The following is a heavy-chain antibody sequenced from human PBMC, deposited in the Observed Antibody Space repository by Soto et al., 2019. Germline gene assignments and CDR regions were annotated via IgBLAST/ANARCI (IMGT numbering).Heavy chain of an antibody. CDR3: ARQDYYGSGSYCVDV. J-gene: IGHJ6*02. Sequence: PSETLCLTCTVAGGSIISISYCWGWIRQPPGKGLEWIRSIYYSGSTYYNPSLKSRVTISVDTSKNQFSLKLSSVTAADTAVYYCARQDYYGSGSYCVDVWGQGTTVTVSS. CDR1: GGSIISISYC. CDR2: IYYSGST. V-gene: IGHV4-39*01. D-gene: IGHD3-10*01.